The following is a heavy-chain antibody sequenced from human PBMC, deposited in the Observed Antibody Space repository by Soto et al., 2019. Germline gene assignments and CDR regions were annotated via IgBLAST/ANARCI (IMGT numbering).Heavy chain of an antibody. J-gene: IGHJ4*02. CDR3: AKDSESGDILAGLAY. Sequence: PGGSLRLSCAASGFTFSSYAMSWVRQAPGKGLEWVSAISGSGGSTYYADSVKGRFTISRDNSKNTLYLQMNSLRAEDTAVYYCAKDSESGDILAGLAYWGQGTLVTAPQ. CDR1: GFTFSSYA. V-gene: IGHV3-23*01. CDR2: ISGSGGST. D-gene: IGHD3-9*01.